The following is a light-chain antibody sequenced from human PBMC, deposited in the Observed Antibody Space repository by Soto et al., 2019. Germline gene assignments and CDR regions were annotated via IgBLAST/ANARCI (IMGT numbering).Light chain of an antibody. CDR1: LSVSSD. V-gene: IGKV3-15*01. CDR3: QQYNNWPLT. Sequence: EIVMTQSPATLSLSPGERAPLSCRASLSVSSDLAWYRQKPGQAPRLLIYRAFTRATGIPARFSGSGFGTDFTLTISSLQSEDFAVYYCQQYNNWPLTFGGGTKVEIK. CDR2: RAF. J-gene: IGKJ4*01.